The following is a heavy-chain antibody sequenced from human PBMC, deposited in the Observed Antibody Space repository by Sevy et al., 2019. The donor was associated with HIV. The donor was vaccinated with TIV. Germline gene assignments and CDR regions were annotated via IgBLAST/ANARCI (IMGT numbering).Heavy chain of an antibody. J-gene: IGHJ3*02. CDR3: ARVAEMATIRSDFDI. V-gene: IGHV3-21*01. CDR1: GFTFSSYS. Sequence: GGSLRLSCAASGFTFSSYSMNWVRQAPGKGLEWVSSISSSSSYIYYADSVEGRFTISRDNAKNSLYLQMNSLRAEDTAVYYCARVAEMATIRSDFDIWGQGTMVTISS. D-gene: IGHD5-12*01. CDR2: ISSSSSYI.